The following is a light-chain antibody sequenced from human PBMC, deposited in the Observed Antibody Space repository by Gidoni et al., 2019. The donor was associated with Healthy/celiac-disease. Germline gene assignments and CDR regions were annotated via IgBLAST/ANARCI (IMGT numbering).Light chain of an antibody. Sequence: AIRMTQSPSSFSASTGDRVTITCRASQGISSYLAWYQQKPGKAPKLLIYAASTLQSGVPSRFSGSGSGTDFTLTISCLQSEDFATYYCQQYYSYPWRFXQXTKVEIK. CDR1: QGISSY. V-gene: IGKV1-8*01. CDR2: AAS. J-gene: IGKJ1*01. CDR3: QQYYSYPWR.